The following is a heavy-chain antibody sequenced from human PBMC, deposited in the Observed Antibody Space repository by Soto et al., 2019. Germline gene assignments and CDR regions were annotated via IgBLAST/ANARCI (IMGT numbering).Heavy chain of an antibody. CDR1: GFTFTTSW. D-gene: IGHD3-3*01. CDR3: GRGISGHDAFDV. J-gene: IGHJ3*01. CDR2: IKGDGSTT. Sequence: EVHLVESGGSLVQPGGSLRLSCAASGFTFTTSWMHWVRQVPGKGLVSVGRIKGDGSTTNYADSMKGRFTISRGNAQNTMFVQINSLTAEDTAVYSCGRGISGHDAFDVWGQGTMVTVSS. V-gene: IGHV3-74*01.